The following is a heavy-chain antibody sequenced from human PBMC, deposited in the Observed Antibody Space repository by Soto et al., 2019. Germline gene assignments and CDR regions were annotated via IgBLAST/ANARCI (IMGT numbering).Heavy chain of an antibody. D-gene: IGHD4-17*01. V-gene: IGHV3-33*01. CDR1: GFTFSSYG. CDR3: ARSPSFYYGDSRLGFDY. CDR2: IWYDGSNK. J-gene: IGHJ4*02. Sequence: GGSLRLSCAASGFTFSSYGMHWVRQAPGKGLEWVAVIWYDGSNKYYADSVKGRFTISRDNSKNTLYLQMNSLRAEDTAVYYCARSPSFYYGDSRLGFDYWGQGTLVTVSS.